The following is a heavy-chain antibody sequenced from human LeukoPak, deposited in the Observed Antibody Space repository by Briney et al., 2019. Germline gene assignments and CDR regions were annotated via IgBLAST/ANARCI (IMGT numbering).Heavy chain of an antibody. V-gene: IGHV1-8*03. Sequence: VASGKVSCKASGYTFTSYDINWVRQATGQGLEWMGWINPNSDNTGYPQKFQGRVTITWNTSISTTYMELSSLRSEDTAVYYCARGPSGSWSSRVRYMDVWGKGTTVTVSS. CDR1: GYTFTSYD. D-gene: IGHD6-13*01. CDR3: ARGPSGSWSSRVRYMDV. J-gene: IGHJ6*03. CDR2: INPNSDNT.